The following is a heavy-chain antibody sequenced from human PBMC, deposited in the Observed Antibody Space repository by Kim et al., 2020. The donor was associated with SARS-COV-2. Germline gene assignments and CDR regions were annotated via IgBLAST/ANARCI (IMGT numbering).Heavy chain of an antibody. D-gene: IGHD3-22*01. CDR1: GFNFNGSN. CDR3: TTRESMGDYDSSSS. V-gene: IGHV3-73*01. CDR2: ISSKGKNYAP. J-gene: IGHJ5*01. Sequence: GGSLRLSCAASGFNFNGSNIHWVRQASGKGLEWVGRISSKGKNYAPAYVALVRGRFTMSRDDSKNTAYMQINSLKNEDTALYYSTTRESMGDYDSSSSWG.